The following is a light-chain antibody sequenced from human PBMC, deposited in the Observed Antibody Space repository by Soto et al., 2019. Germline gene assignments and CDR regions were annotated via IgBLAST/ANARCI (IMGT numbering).Light chain of an antibody. J-gene: IGKJ4*01. V-gene: IGKV3-20*01. CDR1: QSVSSSY. Sequence: EIVLTQSPGTLSLSPGERATLSCRASQSVSSSYLAGYQQKPGQAPRLLIYGASSRATGIPDRFSGSGSGTDFTLTISRLEPEDFAVYYCQQYGSSPLTFGGGTKV. CDR2: GAS. CDR3: QQYGSSPLT.